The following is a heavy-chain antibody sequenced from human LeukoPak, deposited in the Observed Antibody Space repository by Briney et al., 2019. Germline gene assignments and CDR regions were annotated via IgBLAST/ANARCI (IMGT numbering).Heavy chain of an antibody. CDR2: IKSDGSST. D-gene: IGHD1-26*01. Sequence: GGSLRLSCASSGFTFSNYWMHWVRKAPGKGLVWVSRIKSDGSSTSYADSVKGRFTISRDNTKSTLYLQMNSLRAEDAAVYYCAREKYSGSYYGIDYWGQGTLVTVYS. CDR3: AREKYSGSYYGIDY. J-gene: IGHJ4*02. CDR1: GFTFSNYW. V-gene: IGHV3-74*01.